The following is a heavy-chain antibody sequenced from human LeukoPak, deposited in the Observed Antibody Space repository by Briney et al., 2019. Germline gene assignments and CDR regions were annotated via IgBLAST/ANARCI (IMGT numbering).Heavy chain of an antibody. CDR1: GLTLSSYA. Sequence: PGGSLRLSCAASGLTLSSYAMRWVRQAPGKGLEWVSAISGSGGSTYYADSVKGRFTISRDNSKNTLYLQMNSLRAEDTAVYYCAKGPATVTAIDYWGQGTLVTVSS. CDR2: ISGSGGST. V-gene: IGHV3-23*01. CDR3: AKGPATVTAIDY. J-gene: IGHJ4*02. D-gene: IGHD4-17*01.